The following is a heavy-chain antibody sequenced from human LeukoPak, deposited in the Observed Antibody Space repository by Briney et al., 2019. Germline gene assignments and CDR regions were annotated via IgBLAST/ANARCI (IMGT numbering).Heavy chain of an antibody. CDR1: GVTFTVYM. J-gene: IGHJ6*02. D-gene: IGHD2-21*01. V-gene: IGHV3-21*05. CDR3: ARHIHSVALDI. Sequence: GGALRLSCAASGVTFTVYMISCVREAPGGGLEWVSYISGSTTNIYYADSVKGRFTISRDNAKSSVYLQMNSLGVEDTAVYYCARHIHSVALDIWGQGTTVTVSS. CDR2: ISGSTTNI.